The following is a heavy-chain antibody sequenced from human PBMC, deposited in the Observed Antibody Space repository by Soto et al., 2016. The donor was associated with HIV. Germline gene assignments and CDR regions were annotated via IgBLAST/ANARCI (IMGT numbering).Heavy chain of an antibody. CDR2: IIPIFGTA. CDR1: GGTFNNYA. V-gene: IGHV1-69*13. D-gene: IGHD3-22*01. CDR3: AGGGLDSGYDFDSSGYYFDY. J-gene: IGHJ4*02. Sequence: QVHLVQSGTEVKKPGSSVKVSCKASGGTFNNYAISWVRQAPGQGLEWMGGIIPIFGTANYAQRFQDRVTITADEYTSTAYMELSSLRSEDTAVYYCAGGGLDSGYDFDSSGYYFDYWGQGTLVTVSS.